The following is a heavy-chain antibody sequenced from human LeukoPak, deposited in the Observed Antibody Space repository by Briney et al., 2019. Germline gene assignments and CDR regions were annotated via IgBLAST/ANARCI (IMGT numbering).Heavy chain of an antibody. V-gene: IGHV3-21*01. J-gene: IGHJ4*02. CDR1: GFSFSSYS. D-gene: IGHD6-6*01. CDR3: ARCSDVFGSSGY. Sequence: KPGGSLRLSCVASGFSFSSYSMNWVRQAPGKGLEWVSTISSGTGSYIYYADSVRGRFTISRDNAKNSLYLQMNSLRAEDTAVYYCARCSDVFGSSGYWGQGTLVTVSS. CDR2: ISSGTGSYI.